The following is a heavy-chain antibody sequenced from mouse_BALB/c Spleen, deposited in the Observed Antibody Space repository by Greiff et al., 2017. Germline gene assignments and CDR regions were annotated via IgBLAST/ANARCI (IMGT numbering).Heavy chain of an antibody. J-gene: IGHJ3*01. CDR3: ARGWDGFAY. V-gene: IGHV1S29*02. D-gene: IGHD4-1*01. CDR2: IYPYNGGT. CDR1: GYTFTDYN. Sequence: EVKVVESGPELVKPGASVKISCKASGYTFTDYNMHWVKQSHGKSLEWIGYIYPYNGGTGYNQKFKSKATLTVDNSSSTAYMELRSLTSEDSAVYYCARGWDGFAYWGQGTLVTVSA.